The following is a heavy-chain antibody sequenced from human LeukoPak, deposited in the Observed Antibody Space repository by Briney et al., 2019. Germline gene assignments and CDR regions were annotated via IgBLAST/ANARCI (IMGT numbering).Heavy chain of an antibody. V-gene: IGHV3-30*03. CDR3: AREALPNDY. CDR1: GFTFSSYG. J-gene: IGHJ4*02. Sequence: PGGSLRLSCAASGFTFSSYGMHWVRQAPGKGLEWVAVISYDESFKYYSDSVKGRFTISRDNAKNSLYLQMNSLRAEDTAEYYCAREALPNDYWGQGTLVTVSS. D-gene: IGHD1-26*01. CDR2: ISYDESFK.